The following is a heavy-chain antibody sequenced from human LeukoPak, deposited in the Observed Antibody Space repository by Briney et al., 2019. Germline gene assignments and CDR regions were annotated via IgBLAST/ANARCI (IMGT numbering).Heavy chain of an antibody. D-gene: IGHD1-26*01. CDR3: ARDLLPYSGSYYRWGY. J-gene: IGHJ4*02. Sequence: ASVKVSCKASGYTFTSYGISWVRQAPGQGLEWMGWISAYNGNTNYAQKLQGRVTMTTDTSTSTAYMELRSLGSDDTAVYYCARDLLPYSGSYYRWGYWGQGTLVTVSS. CDR1: GYTFTSYG. V-gene: IGHV1-18*01. CDR2: ISAYNGNT.